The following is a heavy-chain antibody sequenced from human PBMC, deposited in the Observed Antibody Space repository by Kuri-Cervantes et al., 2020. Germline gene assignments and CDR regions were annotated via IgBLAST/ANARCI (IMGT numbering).Heavy chain of an antibody. CDR3: ARFDSSWPMDAFDI. D-gene: IGHD6-13*01. J-gene: IGHJ3*02. CDR1: GGSISSGDFY. CDR2: ISSSSSTI. V-gene: IGHV3-11*01. Sequence: GGSLRLSCSVSGGSISSGDFYWSWIRQPPGKGLEWVSYISSSSSTIYYADSVKGRFTISRDNAKNSLYLQMNSLRAEDTAMYYCARFDSSWPMDAFDIWGQGTMVTVSS.